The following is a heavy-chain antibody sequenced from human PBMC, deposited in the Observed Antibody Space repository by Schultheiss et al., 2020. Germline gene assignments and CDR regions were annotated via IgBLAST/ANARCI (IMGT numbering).Heavy chain of an antibody. D-gene: IGHD4-17*01. J-gene: IGHJ1*01. CDR3: ARQGYGDYVSHFQH. Sequence: SETLSLTCAVSGGSISSSSWWSWVRQPPGKGLEWIGEIYHSGSTNYNPSLKSRVTISVDKSKNQFSLKLSSVTAADTAVYYCARQGYGDYVSHFQHLGQGTMVTVSS. CDR1: GGSISSSSW. CDR2: IYHSGST. V-gene: IGHV4-4*02.